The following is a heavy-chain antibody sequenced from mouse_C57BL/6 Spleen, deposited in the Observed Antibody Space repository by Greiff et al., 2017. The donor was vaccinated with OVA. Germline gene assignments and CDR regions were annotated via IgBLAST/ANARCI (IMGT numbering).Heavy chain of an antibody. CDR3: AREEGLRRYAMDY. CDR1: GYTFTSYW. Sequence: VQLQESGAELVKPGASVKMSCKASGYTFTSYWITWVKQRPGQGLEWIGDIYPGSGSTNYNEKFKSKATLTVDTSSSTAYMQLSSLTSEDSAVYYCAREEGLRRYAMDYWGQGTTLTVSS. V-gene: IGHV1-55*01. D-gene: IGHD2-2*01. J-gene: IGHJ2*01. CDR2: IYPGSGST.